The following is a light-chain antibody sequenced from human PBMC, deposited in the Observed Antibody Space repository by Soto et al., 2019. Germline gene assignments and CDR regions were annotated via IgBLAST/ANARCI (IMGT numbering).Light chain of an antibody. CDR1: SSNIGDNA. CDR2: SDD. J-gene: IGLJ2*01. CDR3: ATWDDSLNGVI. Sequence: QSVLTQPPSASGTPGQRVTISCSGSSSNIGDNAVNWYQQFPGTAPKLLIYSDDQRPSGVPNRFSGSKSGTSASLAISGLQSEDEAHYYCATWDDSLNGVIFGGGTKLTVL. V-gene: IGLV1-44*01.